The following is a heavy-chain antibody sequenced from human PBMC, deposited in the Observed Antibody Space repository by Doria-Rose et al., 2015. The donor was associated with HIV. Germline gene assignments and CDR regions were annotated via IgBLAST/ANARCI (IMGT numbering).Heavy chain of an antibody. CDR2: ISGSGYST. J-gene: IGHJ6*03. CDR1: GFTFSSYA. Sequence: VQLVESGGGLVQPGGSLRLSCAASGFTFSSYAMSWVRQAPGKGLEWVSAISGSGYSTYYADSVKGRFTISRDNSKNTLYLQMNSLRAEDTAVYYCAKQQYYYDSSGYYHMDVWGKGTTVTVSS. CDR3: AKQQYYYDSSGYYHMDV. D-gene: IGHD3-22*01. V-gene: IGHV3-23*04.